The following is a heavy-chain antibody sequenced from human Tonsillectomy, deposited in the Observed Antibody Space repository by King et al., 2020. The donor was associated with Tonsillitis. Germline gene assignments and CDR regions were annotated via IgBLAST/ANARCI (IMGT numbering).Heavy chain of an antibody. Sequence: VQLVESGGGVVQPGGSLRLSCAASGFTFSSYGMHWVRQAPGKGLEWVAFIRYDGSKKCYGDSVQDRFTVSRDNSRNTLHLQMNSLRAEDTAVYYCVREGYKVVGPAVHHGALGYWGHGTLVTVSP. CDR1: GFTFSSYG. CDR3: VREGYKVVGPAVHHGALGY. J-gene: IGHJ4*01. CDR2: IRYDGSKK. V-gene: IGHV3-30*02. D-gene: IGHD2-2*01.